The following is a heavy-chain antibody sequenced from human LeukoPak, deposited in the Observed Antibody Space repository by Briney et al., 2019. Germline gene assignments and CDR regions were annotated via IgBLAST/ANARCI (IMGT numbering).Heavy chain of an antibody. CDR2: LKSKTDGGTT. J-gene: IGHJ4*02. D-gene: IGHD3-10*01. CDR3: TRYYGTGNYDPGN. V-gene: IGHV3-15*01. Sequence: PGGSLRLSCGPWVFTFRHAWMTGLRQAPGKGLEWVGRLKSKTDGGTTDYAAPVKGRFTISRDDSENTVYLQMNSLNTEDTGVYYCTRYYGTGNYDPGNWGQGTLVTVSS. CDR1: VFTFRHAW.